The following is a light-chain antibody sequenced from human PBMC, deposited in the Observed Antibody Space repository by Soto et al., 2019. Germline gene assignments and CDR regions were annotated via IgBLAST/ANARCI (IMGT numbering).Light chain of an antibody. CDR3: EQRSNWPPPT. J-gene: IGKJ5*01. CDR2: DAS. Sequence: EKVMTQSPATRSLSPGERATLSCRASQSVSSNVAWYQQKPGQAPMLLISDASTRATGIPPPFSGTASGTEFTPPIRSLKSEDFVVYYAEQRSNWPPPTFGQGTRLEIK. CDR1: QSVSSN. V-gene: IGKV3-15*01.